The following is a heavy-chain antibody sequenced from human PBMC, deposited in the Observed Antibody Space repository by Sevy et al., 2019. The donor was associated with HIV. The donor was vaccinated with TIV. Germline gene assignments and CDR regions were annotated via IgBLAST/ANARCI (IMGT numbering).Heavy chain of an antibody. Sequence: SETLSLTCAVSGAAVSGYFWSWVRQPPGKGLEWLGYIYDGGTTKYNPSLDSRLTISVDTSKNQFSLKLSSVTAADTAVYYCARGLQLWLGHFDYWGQGTLVTVSS. CDR1: GAAVSGYF. V-gene: IGHV4-59*02. CDR3: ARGLQLWLGHFDY. D-gene: IGHD5-18*01. J-gene: IGHJ4*02. CDR2: IYDGGTT.